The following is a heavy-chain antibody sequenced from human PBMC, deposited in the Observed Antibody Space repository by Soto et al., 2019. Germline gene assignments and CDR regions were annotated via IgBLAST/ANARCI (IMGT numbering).Heavy chain of an antibody. V-gene: IGHV4-59*08. D-gene: IGHD3-9*01. Sequence: QVQLQESGPGLVKPSETLSLTCNVSGGSISSYYWSWIRQPPGKGLEWIGYIYYSGTTNYTPSLKRRVTISVDTSKHRFSLTPSSVTAADTAVYSCARHMRYFDWFDAIDIWGQGTMVTVSS. J-gene: IGHJ3*02. CDR3: ARHMRYFDWFDAIDI. CDR1: GGSISSYY. CDR2: IYYSGTT.